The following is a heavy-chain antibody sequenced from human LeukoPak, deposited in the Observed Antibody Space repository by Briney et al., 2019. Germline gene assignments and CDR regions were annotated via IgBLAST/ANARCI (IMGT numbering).Heavy chain of an antibody. V-gene: IGHV3-74*01. Sequence: GGSLRLSCASSGFTYSSYWMLWVRQAPGKGLVWVSRINSDGSSTYYADSVKGRFTISRDNSKNTLYLQMSSLRAEDTTVYYCVKDSLGYSYGYYFDYWGQGTLVTVSS. J-gene: IGHJ4*02. CDR1: GFTYSSYW. D-gene: IGHD5-18*01. CDR2: INSDGSST. CDR3: VKDSLGYSYGYYFDY.